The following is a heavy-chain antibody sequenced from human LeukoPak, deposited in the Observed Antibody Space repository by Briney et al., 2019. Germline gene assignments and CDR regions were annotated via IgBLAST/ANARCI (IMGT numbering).Heavy chain of an antibody. CDR1: GGTFSSYA. V-gene: IGHV1-69*05. CDR3: ASHPGRDCSSTSCKRNYYYYYYMDA. CDR2: IIPIFGTA. D-gene: IGHD2-2*01. J-gene: IGHJ6*03. Sequence: SVKVSCKASGGTFSSYAISWVRQAPGQGLEWMGGIIPIFGTANYAQKFQGRVTITTDESTSTAYMELSSLRSEDTAVYYCASHPGRDCSSTSCKRNYYYYYYMDAWGKGTTVTVSS.